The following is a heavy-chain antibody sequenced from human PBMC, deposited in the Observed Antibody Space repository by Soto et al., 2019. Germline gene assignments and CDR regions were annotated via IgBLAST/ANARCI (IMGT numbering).Heavy chain of an antibody. V-gene: IGHV4-4*07. CDR1: GGSISSYY. CDR2: IYTSGST. CDR3: ARDDPRERYYYYGMDV. D-gene: IGHD1-26*01. Sequence: QVQLQESGPGLVKPSETLSLTCTVSGGSISSYYWSWIRQPAGKGLEWIGRIYTSGSTNYNPSLKSRVTMSVDTSKNQFSLKLSSVTAADTAVYHCARDDPRERYYYYGMDVWGQGTTVTVSS. J-gene: IGHJ6*02.